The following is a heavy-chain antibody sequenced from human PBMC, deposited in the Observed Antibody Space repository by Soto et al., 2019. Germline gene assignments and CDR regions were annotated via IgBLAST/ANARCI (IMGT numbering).Heavy chain of an antibody. CDR3: AVGSVDIVPTGMKPFDP. CDR2: IIPIFGTA. J-gene: IGHJ5*02. V-gene: IGHV1-69*12. Sequence: QVQLVQSGAEVKKPGSSVKVSCKASGGTFSNYAISWVRQAPGQGLEWMGGIIPIFGTANYAQKFQRRVTITADEPTSTAYMELSSLRSEDTAIYYCAVGSVDIVPTGMKPFDPWGQGTLVTVSS. D-gene: IGHD5-12*01. CDR1: GGTFSNYA.